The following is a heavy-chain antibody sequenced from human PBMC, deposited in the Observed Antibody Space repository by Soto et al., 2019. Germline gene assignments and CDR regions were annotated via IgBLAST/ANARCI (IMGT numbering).Heavy chain of an antibody. Sequence: GESLKISCNGSGYSFTSYWISWVRQMPGKGLEWMGRIDPSDSYTNYSPSFQGHVTISADKSISTAYLQWSSLKASDTAMYYCATTVAGIAAAALYGMDVWGQGTTVTVSS. J-gene: IGHJ6*02. CDR1: GYSFTSYW. CDR2: IDPSDSYT. CDR3: ATTVAGIAAAALYGMDV. D-gene: IGHD6-13*01. V-gene: IGHV5-10-1*01.